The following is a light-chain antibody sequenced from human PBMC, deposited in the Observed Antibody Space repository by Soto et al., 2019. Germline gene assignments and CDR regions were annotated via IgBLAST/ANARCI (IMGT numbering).Light chain of an antibody. CDR2: LGS. CDR3: MQALQTPPWT. CDR1: QSLLHSNGYIY. J-gene: IGKJ1*01. V-gene: IGKV2-28*01. Sequence: DVVMTQSPLSLPVTSGYPASTSCRVRQSLLHSNGYIYLDWYLQKPGQSPQLLIYLGSNRASGVPDRFSGSGSGTDFTLKISRVEAEDVGVYYCMQALQTPPWTFGQGTKVDIK.